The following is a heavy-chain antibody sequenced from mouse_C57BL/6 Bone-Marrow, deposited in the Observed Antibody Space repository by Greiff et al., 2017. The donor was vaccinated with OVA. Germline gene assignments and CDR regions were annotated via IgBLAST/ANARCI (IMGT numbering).Heavy chain of an antibody. CDR1: GYTFTSYW. D-gene: IGHD2-13*01. CDR3: ARFSTTVWRYFDV. Sequence: QVQLQQPGAELVKPGASVKLSCKASGYTFTSYWMHWVKQRPGQGLEWIGMIHPNSGSTNYNEKFKSKATLTVDKSSSTAYMQLSSLTSEDSAVYYCARFSTTVWRYFDVWGTGTTVTVSS. CDR2: IHPNSGST. J-gene: IGHJ1*03. V-gene: IGHV1-64*01.